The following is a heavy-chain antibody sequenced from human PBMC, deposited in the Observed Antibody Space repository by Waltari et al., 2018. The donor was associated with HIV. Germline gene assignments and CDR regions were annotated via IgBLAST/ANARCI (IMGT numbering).Heavy chain of an antibody. Sequence: QVQLVESGGGVVQPGRSLRLSCAASGFTFSRYAMHWVRQAPGKGLEWVAVISYDGSNKYYADSVKGRFTISRDNSKNTLYLQMNSLRAEDTAVYYCARVLSSSGWYPSDYWGQGTLVTVSS. D-gene: IGHD6-19*01. CDR3: ARVLSSSGWYPSDY. CDR2: ISYDGSNK. CDR1: GFTFSRYA. V-gene: IGHV3-30*04. J-gene: IGHJ4*02.